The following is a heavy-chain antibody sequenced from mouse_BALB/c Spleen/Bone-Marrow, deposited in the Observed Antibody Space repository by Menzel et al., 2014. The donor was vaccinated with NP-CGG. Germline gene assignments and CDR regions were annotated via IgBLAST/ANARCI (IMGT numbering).Heavy chain of an antibody. CDR2: IRSKSNNYAT. D-gene: IGHD2-4*01. J-gene: IGHJ4*01. Sequence: EVNVVESGGGLVQPKGSLKLSCAASGFTFNTNAMNWVRQAPGKGLEWVARIRSKSNNYATYYADSVRDRFTISRDDSQSMLYLQMSNLKTEDTAMYYCVREGTMRLRSYYAMDYWGQGTSVTVSS. V-gene: IGHV10S3*01. CDR1: GFTFNTNA. CDR3: VREGTMRLRSYYAMDY.